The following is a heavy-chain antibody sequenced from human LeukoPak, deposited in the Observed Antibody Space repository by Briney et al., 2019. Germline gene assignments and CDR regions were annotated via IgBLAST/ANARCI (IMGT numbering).Heavy chain of an antibody. CDR1: GFTFSSYA. CDR3: ARSGRYSPVVPAATYYYYYGMDV. Sequence: GSLRLSCAASGFTFSSYAMSWVRQPPGKGLEWIGEINHSGSTNYNPSLKSRVTISVDTSKNQFSLKLSSVTAADTAVYYCARSGRYSPVVPAATYYYYYGMDVWGQGTRSPSP. D-gene: IGHD2-2*01. V-gene: IGHV4-34*01. CDR2: INHSGST. J-gene: IGHJ6*02.